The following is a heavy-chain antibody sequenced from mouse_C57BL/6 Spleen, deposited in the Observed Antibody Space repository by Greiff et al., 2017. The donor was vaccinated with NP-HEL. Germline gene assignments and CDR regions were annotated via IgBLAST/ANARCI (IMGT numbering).Heavy chain of an antibody. D-gene: IGHD1-2*01. CDR1: GYTFTDYN. Sequence: DVKLQESGPELVKPGASVKMSCKASGYTFTDYNMHWVKQSHGKSLEWIGYINPNNGGTSYNQKFKGKATLTVNKSSSTAYMELRSLTSEDSAVYYCARDYYGYYFDYWGQGTTLTVSS. CDR3: ARDYYGYYFDY. J-gene: IGHJ2*01. V-gene: IGHV1-22*01. CDR2: INPNNGGT.